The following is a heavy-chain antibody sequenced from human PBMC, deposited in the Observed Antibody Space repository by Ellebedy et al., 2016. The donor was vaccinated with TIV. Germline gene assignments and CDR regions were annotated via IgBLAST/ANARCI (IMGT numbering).Heavy chain of an antibody. D-gene: IGHD6-19*01. CDR1: GFTVSSNY. CDR3: ARHPSVAGPGDV. J-gene: IGHJ6*02. CDR2: IYSGGST. Sequence: GGSLRLSCAASGFTVSSNYMSWVRQAPGKGLEWVSVIYSGGSTYYADSVKGRFTILRDDSKNSVYLQMNSLNTEDTAVHYCARHPSVAGPGDVWGQGTTVTVSS. V-gene: IGHV3-66*04.